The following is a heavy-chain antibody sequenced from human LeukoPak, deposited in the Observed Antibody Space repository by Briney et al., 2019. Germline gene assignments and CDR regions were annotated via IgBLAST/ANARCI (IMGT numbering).Heavy chain of an antibody. CDR1: GFTFSSYW. D-gene: IGHD6-13*01. Sequence: PGGSLRLSCAASGFTFSSYWMSWVRQAPGKGLEWVANIKQDGSEKYYVDSVKGRFTISRDNAKNSLYLQMNSLRAEDTAVYYCARELHLSSSLPGGWGQGTLVTVSS. J-gene: IGHJ4*02. CDR2: IKQDGSEK. V-gene: IGHV3-7*01. CDR3: ARELHLSSSLPGG.